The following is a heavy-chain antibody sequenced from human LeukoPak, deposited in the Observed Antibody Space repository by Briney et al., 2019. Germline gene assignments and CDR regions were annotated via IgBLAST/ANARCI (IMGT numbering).Heavy chain of an antibody. CDR2: IYSGGST. CDR3: AREPYCTNGVCYRRSYYYYGMDV. Sequence: GGSLRLSCAASGFTVNSNYMSWVRQAPGKGLEWVSIIYSGGSTYYADSVKGRFTISRDNSKNTLYLQMNSLRAEDTAVYYCAREPYCTNGVCYRRSYYYYGMDVWGQGTTVTVSS. V-gene: IGHV3-53*05. D-gene: IGHD2-8*01. J-gene: IGHJ6*02. CDR1: GFTVNSNY.